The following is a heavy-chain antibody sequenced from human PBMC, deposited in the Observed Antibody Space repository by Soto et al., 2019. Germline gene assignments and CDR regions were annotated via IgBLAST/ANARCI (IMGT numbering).Heavy chain of an antibody. D-gene: IGHD3-10*01. CDR1: GGSISSGGYY. J-gene: IGHJ4*02. V-gene: IGHV4-31*03. CDR3: ARGITMVRGVIITYFDY. CDR2: IYYSGST. Sequence: PSETLSLTCTVSGGSISSGGYYWSWIRQHPGKGLEWIGYIYYSGSTYYNPSLKSRVTISVDTSKNQFSLKLSSVTAADTAVYYCARGITMVRGVIITYFDYWGQGTLVTVSS.